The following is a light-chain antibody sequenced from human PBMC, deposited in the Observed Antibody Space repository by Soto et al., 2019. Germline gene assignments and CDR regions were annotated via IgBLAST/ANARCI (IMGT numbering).Light chain of an antibody. CDR3: HQYGSSLGT. J-gene: IGKJ2*01. CDR2: AAS. CDR1: QSISNH. V-gene: IGKV1-39*01. Sequence: DIQMTQSPSSLSASVEDRVIITCRASQSISNHLNWYQQKPGKAPKLLIFAASSLQSGVPSRFSGSRSGPDFTLTISRLEPEDFAVYYCHQYGSSLGTFGQGTKVEI.